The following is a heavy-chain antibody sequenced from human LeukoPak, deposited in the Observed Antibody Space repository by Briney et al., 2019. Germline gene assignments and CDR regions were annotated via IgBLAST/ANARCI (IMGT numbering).Heavy chain of an antibody. V-gene: IGHV1-2*02. CDR3: AREVGLKVTGTTGFDY. J-gene: IGHJ4*02. CDR2: INPNSGGT. Sequence: GASVKVSCKASGYTFTGYYMHWVRQAPGQGLEWMGWINPNSGGTKYAQKFQGRVTMTRDTSISTAYMELSRLRSHDSAVYFCAREVGLKVTGTTGFDYWGQGTLVTVSS. D-gene: IGHD1-20*01. CDR1: GYTFTGYY.